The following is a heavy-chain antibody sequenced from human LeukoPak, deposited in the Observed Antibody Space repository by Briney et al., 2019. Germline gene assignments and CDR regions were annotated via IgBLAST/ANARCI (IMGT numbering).Heavy chain of an antibody. CDR2: IIPILGIA. CDR1: GGTFSSYA. V-gene: IGHV1-69*04. D-gene: IGHD2-15*01. CDR3: ARPRYCSGGSCYEDFQH. J-gene: IGHJ1*01. Sequence: SVKVSCKASGGTFSSYAISWVRQAPGQGLEWMGRIIPILGIANYAQKFQGRVTITADKSTSTAYMELSSLRSEDTAVYYCARPRYCSGGSCYEDFQHWGRGTLVTVSS.